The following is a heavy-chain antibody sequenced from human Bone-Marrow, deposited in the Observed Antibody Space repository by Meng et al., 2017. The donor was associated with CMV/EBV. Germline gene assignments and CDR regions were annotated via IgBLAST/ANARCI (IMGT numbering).Heavy chain of an antibody. CDR1: GFTFSSYA. D-gene: IGHD3-22*01. Sequence: QVQLVESGGGVGQPGRSLRLSCAASGFTFSSYAMHWVRQAPGKGLEWVAVKSYDGRNKYYADSVKGRFTISRDNSKNTLYLQMNSLRAEDTVVYYCARGYDSSYWGQGTLVTVSS. CDR3: ARGYDSSY. V-gene: IGHV3-30-3*01. CDR2: KSYDGRNK. J-gene: IGHJ4*02.